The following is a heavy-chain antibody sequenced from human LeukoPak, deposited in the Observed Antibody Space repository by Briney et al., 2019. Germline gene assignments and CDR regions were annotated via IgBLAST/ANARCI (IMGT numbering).Heavy chain of an antibody. CDR2: IYPAGTT. CDR3: ARDYYASGSYPFDY. D-gene: IGHD3-10*01. V-gene: IGHV4-4*07. CDR1: GGSISSYY. Sequence: PSETLSLTCSVSGGSISSYYWSWIRQPAGKGLEWIGRIYPAGTTNYNPSLKSRVTMSIDTSKNQLSLKVSSVTAADTAVYYCARDYYASGSYPFDYWGQGTLVSVSS. J-gene: IGHJ4*02.